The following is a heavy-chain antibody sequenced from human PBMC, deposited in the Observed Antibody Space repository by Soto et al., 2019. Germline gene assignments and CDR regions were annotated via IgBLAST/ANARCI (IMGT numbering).Heavy chain of an antibody. CDR2: INTGNGHT. J-gene: IGHJ5*02. CDR1: GYTFTAYG. D-gene: IGHD3-3*01. Sequence: ASVKVSCKASGYTFTAYGIHWVRQAPGQRLEWMGWINTGNGHTKYSQKFQGRVTITRDTSARTAYMELNSLRSEDTAVYYCASRGYDFWSGLDPWGQGTLVPVSS. V-gene: IGHV1-3*04. CDR3: ASRGYDFWSGLDP.